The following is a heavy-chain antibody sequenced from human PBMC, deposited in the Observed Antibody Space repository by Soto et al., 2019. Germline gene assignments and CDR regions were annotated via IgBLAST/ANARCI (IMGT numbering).Heavy chain of an antibody. V-gene: IGHV1-8*01. CDR3: ATPRIAAAGPSAFDI. D-gene: IGHD6-13*01. CDR1: GYTFTSYD. J-gene: IGHJ3*02. CDR2: MNPNSGNT. Sequence: GASVKVSCKASGYTFTSYDINWVRQATGQGLEWMGWMNPNSGNTGYAQKFQGRVTMTRNTSISTAYMELSSLRSEDTAVYYCATPRIAAAGPSAFDIWGQGTMVTVSS.